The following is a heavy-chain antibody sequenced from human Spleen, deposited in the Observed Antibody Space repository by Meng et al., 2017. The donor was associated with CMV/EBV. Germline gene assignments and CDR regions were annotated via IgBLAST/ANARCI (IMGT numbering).Heavy chain of an antibody. V-gene: IGHV4-34*01. J-gene: IGHJ4*02. CDR1: GGSFSPYD. CDR3: ARGGSARRRSPVKAKGTLTIDY. CDR2: ISYSGST. D-gene: IGHD6-6*01. Sequence: SETLSLTCTVYGGSFSPYDWSWIRQSPGKGLEWIGSISYSGSTYYNSSLKSRVTISVDMSKNQITLKLSSVTAADTAVYYCARGGSARRRSPVKAKGTLTIDYWGQGTLVTVSS.